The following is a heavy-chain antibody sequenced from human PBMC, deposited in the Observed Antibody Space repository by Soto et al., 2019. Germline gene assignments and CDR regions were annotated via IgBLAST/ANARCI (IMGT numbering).Heavy chain of an antibody. D-gene: IGHD5-18*01. CDR1: GYTFNSYA. CDR2: INAGNGNT. V-gene: IGHV1-3*01. CDR3: ARDPEYSYGYN. Sequence: QVQLVQSGAEVKKPGASVKVSCKASGYTFNSYAMNWVRQAPGQRLEWMGWINAGNGNTKYSQKFQGRVTITRDTSASTAYMELSSLRSEDTAVYYCARDPEYSYGYNWGQGTLVTVSS. J-gene: IGHJ4*02.